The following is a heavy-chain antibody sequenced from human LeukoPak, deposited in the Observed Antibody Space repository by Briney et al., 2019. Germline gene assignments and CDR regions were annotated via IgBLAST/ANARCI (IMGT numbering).Heavy chain of an antibody. Sequence: SETLSLTCTVSGGSISGYYWSWIRQHPGKGLEWIGYIYYSGSTYYNPSLKSRVTISVDTSKNQFSLKLSSVTAADTAVYYCARSRSLAFDIWGQGTMVTVSS. CDR1: GGSISGYY. CDR2: IYYSGST. D-gene: IGHD2-15*01. J-gene: IGHJ3*02. V-gene: IGHV4-31*03. CDR3: ARSRSLAFDI.